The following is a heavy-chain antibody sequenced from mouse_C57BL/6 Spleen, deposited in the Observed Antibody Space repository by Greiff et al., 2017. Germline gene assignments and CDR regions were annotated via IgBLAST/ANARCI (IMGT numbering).Heavy chain of an antibody. D-gene: IGHD1-1*01. CDR1: GYTFTSYW. Sequence: QVQLQQSGTELVKPGASVKLSCKASGYTFTSYWMHWVKQRPGQGLEWIGNINPSNGGTNYNEKFKSKATLTVDKSSSTAYMQLSSLTSEDSAVYYCARSATVVVRYWYFDVWGTGTTVTVSS. V-gene: IGHV1-53*01. J-gene: IGHJ1*03. CDR3: ARSATVVVRYWYFDV. CDR2: INPSNGGT.